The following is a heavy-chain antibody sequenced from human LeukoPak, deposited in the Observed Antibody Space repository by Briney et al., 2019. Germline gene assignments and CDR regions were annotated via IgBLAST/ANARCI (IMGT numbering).Heavy chain of an antibody. Sequence: ASVKVSCKASGYTFTRYGMNWVRQAPGQGLEWMGWVTSYNGDTNYAQKFQGRVTMSTDTSTSTAYMELRSLRFDDTAIYYCAKDWHILTGRNCFDPWGQGTLVTVSS. V-gene: IGHV1-18*01. CDR1: GYTFTRYG. D-gene: IGHD3-9*01. CDR3: AKDWHILTGRNCFDP. J-gene: IGHJ5*02. CDR2: VTSYNGDT.